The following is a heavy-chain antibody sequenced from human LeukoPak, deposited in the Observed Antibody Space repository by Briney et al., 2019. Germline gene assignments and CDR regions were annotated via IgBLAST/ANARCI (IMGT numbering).Heavy chain of an antibody. V-gene: IGHV3-23*01. CDR2: IGAGGTFT. CDR3: ARDKRDYYDSSGYYYYVYGMDV. J-gene: IGHJ6*02. CDR1: GFTFSSYA. Sequence: GGSLRLSCTASGFTFSSYAMNWVRQAPGKGLEWVSGIGAGGTFTYYADSVKGRFTIFRDNSKNTLYLQMNSLRAEDTAVYYCARDKRDYYDSSGYYYYVYGMDVWGQGTTVTVSS. D-gene: IGHD3-22*01.